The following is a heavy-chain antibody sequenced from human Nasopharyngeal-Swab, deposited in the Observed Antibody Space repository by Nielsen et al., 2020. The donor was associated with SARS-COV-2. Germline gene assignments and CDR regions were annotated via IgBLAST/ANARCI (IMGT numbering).Heavy chain of an antibody. CDR1: GFTFSSYA. CDR3: PKGDTNGANDAFDI. D-gene: IGHD2-8*01. J-gene: IGHJ3*02. V-gene: IGHV3-23*01. CDR2: ISGSGTT. Sequence: GESLKISCAASGFTFSSYAMSWVRQAPGKGLEWVSAISGSGTTYYADSVKGRFTISRDNSKNTLSLQMNSLRAEDTAVYYCPKGDTNGANDAFDIWGQGTMVTVSS.